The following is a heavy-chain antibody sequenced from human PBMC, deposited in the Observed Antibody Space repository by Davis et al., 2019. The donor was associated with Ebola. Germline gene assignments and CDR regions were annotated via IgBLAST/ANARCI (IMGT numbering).Heavy chain of an antibody. J-gene: IGHJ3*02. Sequence: PGGSLRLSCAASGFTFSSYAMSWVRQAPGKGLEWVSAISGSGGSTYYADSVKGRFTISRDNSKNTLYLQMNSLRAEDTAVYYCAKVLRSWGSSDDAFEIWGQGTMVTVSS. CDR2: ISGSGGST. D-gene: IGHD7-27*01. V-gene: IGHV3-23*01. CDR1: GFTFSSYA. CDR3: AKVLRSWGSSDDAFEI.